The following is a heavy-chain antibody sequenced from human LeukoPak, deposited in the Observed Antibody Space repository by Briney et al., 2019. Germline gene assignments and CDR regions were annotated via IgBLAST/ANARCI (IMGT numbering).Heavy chain of an antibody. V-gene: IGHV3-7*01. Sequence: GGSLRLSCAASGFTFSSYWMSWVRQAPGKGLEWVANIKQDGSEKYYVDSVKGRFTISRDNAKNSLYLQMNSLRAEDTAVYYCARADSSSSGRGYYYYYMDVWGKGTTVTVSS. D-gene: IGHD6-6*01. CDR1: GFTFSSYW. CDR3: ARADSSSSGRGYYYYYMDV. J-gene: IGHJ6*03. CDR2: IKQDGSEK.